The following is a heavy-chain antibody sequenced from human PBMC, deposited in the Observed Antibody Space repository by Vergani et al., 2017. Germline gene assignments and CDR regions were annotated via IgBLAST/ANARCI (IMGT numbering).Heavy chain of an antibody. CDR2: MFHTGEA. CDR3: GVIMVRSPRPDNWFDS. J-gene: IGHJ5*01. D-gene: IGHD3-10*01. CDR1: GYSISRGFY. Sequence: QIQLQESGPGLVKPSDTLSLTCSVSGYSISRGFYWAWIRQTPEKGLEWIGGMFHTGEASNSPSLQSRVAFSMDTSKNQFSLQLTSVTAADTAVYFCGVIMVRSPRPDNWFDSWGRGTLVTVSS. V-gene: IGHV4-38-2*02.